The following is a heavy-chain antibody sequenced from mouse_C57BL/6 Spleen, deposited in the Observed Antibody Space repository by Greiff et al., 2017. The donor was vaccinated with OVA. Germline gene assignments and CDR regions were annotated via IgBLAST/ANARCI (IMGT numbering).Heavy chain of an antibody. CDR2: IWSDGST. D-gene: IGHD2-2*01. CDR1: GFSLTSYG. Sequence: VKLMESGPGLVAPSQSLSITCTVSGFSLTSYGVHWVRQPPGKGLEWLVVIWSDGSTTYNSAIKSRLSISKDNSKSQVFLKMNSIQTDDTAMYYCARSMVTTWYFDVWGTGTTVTVSS. J-gene: IGHJ1*03. CDR3: ARSMVTTWYFDV. V-gene: IGHV2-6*03.